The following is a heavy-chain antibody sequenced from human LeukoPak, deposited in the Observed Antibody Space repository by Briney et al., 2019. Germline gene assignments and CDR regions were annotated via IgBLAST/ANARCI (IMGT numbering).Heavy chain of an antibody. CDR3: AGYYSSIYGMDV. J-gene: IGHJ6*02. CDR2: INHSGST. V-gene: IGHV4-34*01. Sequence: PSETLSLTCAVNGGSFSGYFWSWIRQPPGKGLEWIGEINHSGSTYYNASLKSRITISVDTSKRQFSLRMNSVTAAHTAVYFCAGYYSSIYGMDVWGQGTSVTVSS. D-gene: IGHD3-3*01. CDR1: GGSFSGYF.